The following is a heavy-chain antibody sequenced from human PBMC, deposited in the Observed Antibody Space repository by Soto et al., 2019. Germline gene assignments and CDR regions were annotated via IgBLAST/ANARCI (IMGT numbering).Heavy chain of an antibody. Sequence: GASVKVSCKASGYTFTSYYMHWVRQAPGQGIEWMGIINPSXXSXXXXXKXXGRVTMTRDTSTSTVYMELSSLRSEDTAVYYCARCTSCYWGYYGMDVWGQGTTVTVSS. CDR2: INPSXXSX. J-gene: IGHJ6*02. V-gene: IGHV1-46*01. D-gene: IGHD2-2*01. CDR3: ARCTSCYWGYYGMDV. CDR1: GYTFTSYY.